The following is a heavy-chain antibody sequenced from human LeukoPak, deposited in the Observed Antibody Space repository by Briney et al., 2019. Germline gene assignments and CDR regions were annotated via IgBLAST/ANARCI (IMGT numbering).Heavy chain of an antibody. Sequence: PGGSLRLSCAASGFTFSSYGMHWVRQSPGKGLEWVAGISYDGRNKYYADSVKGRFTISRDNSKNTLYLQMNSLRAEDTAVYYCAKEDGGGIAAAGEGVFDYWGQGTLVTVSS. CDR2: ISYDGRNK. CDR3: AKEDGGGIAAAGEGVFDY. CDR1: GFTFSSYG. D-gene: IGHD6-13*01. J-gene: IGHJ4*02. V-gene: IGHV3-30*18.